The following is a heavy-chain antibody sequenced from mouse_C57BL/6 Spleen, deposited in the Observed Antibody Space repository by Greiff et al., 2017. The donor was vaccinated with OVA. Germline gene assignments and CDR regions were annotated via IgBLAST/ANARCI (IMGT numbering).Heavy chain of an antibody. CDR1: GYAFSSSW. V-gene: IGHV1-82*01. CDR3: ARSAQATDH. Sequence: QVQLQQSGPELVKPGASVKISCKASGYAFSSSWMNWVKQRPGKGLEWIGRIYPGDGDTNYNGKFKGKATLTADKSSSTAYMQLSSLTSEDSAVYFCARSAQATDHWGQGTTLTVSS. CDR2: IYPGDGDT. J-gene: IGHJ2*01. D-gene: IGHD3-2*02.